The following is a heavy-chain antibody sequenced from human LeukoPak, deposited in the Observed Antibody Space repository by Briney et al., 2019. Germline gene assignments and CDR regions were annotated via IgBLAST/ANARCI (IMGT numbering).Heavy chain of an antibody. Sequence: ASVKVSCKASGYTFTSYGISWVRQAPGQGLEWMGWISAYNGNTNYAQKFQGRVTITADESTSTAYMELSSLRSEDTAVYYCARGRRFLEWLLAYWGQGTLVTVSS. J-gene: IGHJ4*02. D-gene: IGHD3-3*01. CDR3: ARGRRFLEWLLAY. CDR2: ISAYNGNT. V-gene: IGHV1-18*01. CDR1: GYTFTSYG.